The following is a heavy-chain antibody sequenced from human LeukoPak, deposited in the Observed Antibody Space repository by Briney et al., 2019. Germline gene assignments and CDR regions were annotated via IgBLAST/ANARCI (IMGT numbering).Heavy chain of an antibody. CDR2: ISSGSSYM. D-gene: IGHD3-22*01. CDR1: GFTFNIYS. V-gene: IGHV3-21*04. J-gene: IGHJ3*02. Sequence: GGSLRLSCAASGFTFNIYSMNWVRQAPGKGLEWVSSISSGSSYMSYADSVKGRFTISRDNAKNSLYLQMNSLRAEDSALYYCARGGRGSAAVVAPRSFDIWGQGTMVTVSS. CDR3: ARGGRGSAAVVAPRSFDI.